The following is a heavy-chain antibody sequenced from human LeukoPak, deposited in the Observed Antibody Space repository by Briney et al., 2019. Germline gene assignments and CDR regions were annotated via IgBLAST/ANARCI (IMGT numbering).Heavy chain of an antibody. V-gene: IGHV3-74*01. J-gene: IGHJ4*02. CDR2: ISPDGSET. D-gene: IGHD7-27*01. CDR3: ARDMWGSFDY. Sequence: GGSLRLSCAASGFSFSNFWMHWGRQAPGEGLVWVSRISPDGSETTYADSVKGRFTISRDNAKNTLYLQLSSLRAEDTAVYYCARDMWGSFDYWGQGALVTVSS. CDR1: GFSFSNFW.